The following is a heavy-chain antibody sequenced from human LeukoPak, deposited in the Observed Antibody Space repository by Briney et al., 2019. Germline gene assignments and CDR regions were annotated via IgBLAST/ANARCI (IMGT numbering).Heavy chain of an antibody. V-gene: IGHV3-30*18. CDR1: GFTFSSYG. D-gene: IGHD3-3*01. CDR2: ISYDGSNK. Sequence: PGGSLRLSCAASGFTFSSYGMHWVRQAPGKGLEWVAVISYDGSNKYYADSVKGRFTISRDNSKNTLYLQMNSLRAEDTAVYYCAKDQAIFGPGAFDIWGQGTMVTVSS. CDR3: AKDQAIFGPGAFDI. J-gene: IGHJ3*02.